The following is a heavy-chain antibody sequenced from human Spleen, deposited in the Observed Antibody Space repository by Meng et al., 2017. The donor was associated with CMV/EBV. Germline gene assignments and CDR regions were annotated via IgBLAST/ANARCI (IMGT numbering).Heavy chain of an antibody. CDR3: ATPSKEEIGTFDY. D-gene: IGHD3-22*01. CDR2: INHSGST. Sequence: SETLSLTCAVYGGSFSGYYWSWIRQPPGKGLEWIGEINHSGSTNYNPSLKSRVTISVDTSKNQFSLKLSSVTAADTAVYYCATPSKEEIGTFDYWGQGTLVTVSS. CDR1: GGSFSGYY. V-gene: IGHV4-34*01. J-gene: IGHJ4*02.